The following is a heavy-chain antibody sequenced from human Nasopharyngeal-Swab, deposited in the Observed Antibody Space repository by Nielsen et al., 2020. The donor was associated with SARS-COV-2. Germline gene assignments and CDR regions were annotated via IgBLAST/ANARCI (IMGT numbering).Heavy chain of an antibody. J-gene: IGHJ4*02. Sequence: GSLRLSCAVYGGSFSGYYWSWIRQPPGKGLEWIGEINHSGSTNYNPSLKGRVTISVDTSKNQFSLKLSSVTAADTAVYYCARFPTQQLGYDYWGQGTLVTVSS. CDR1: GGSFSGYY. CDR2: INHSGST. CDR3: ARFPTQQLGYDY. V-gene: IGHV4-34*01. D-gene: IGHD6-13*01.